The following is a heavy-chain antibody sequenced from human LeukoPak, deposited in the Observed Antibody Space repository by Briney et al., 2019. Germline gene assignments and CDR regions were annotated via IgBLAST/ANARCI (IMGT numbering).Heavy chain of an antibody. CDR1: GYTFTSYY. Sequence: ASVKVSCKASGYTFTSYYMHWVRQAPGQGLEWMGWISANDGKIHYSERHQGRMTMSTDTVTSTVYMELRSLRSDDTAVYYCARELHVERDDYWGQGTLVTVSS. CDR3: ARELHVERDDY. V-gene: IGHV1-18*04. CDR2: ISANDGKI. J-gene: IGHJ4*02. D-gene: IGHD1-1*01.